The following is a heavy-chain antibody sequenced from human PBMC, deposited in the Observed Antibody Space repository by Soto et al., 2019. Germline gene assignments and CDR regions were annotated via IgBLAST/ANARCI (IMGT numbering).Heavy chain of an antibody. CDR3: ARAFKRWEVNYYFDF. CDR1: GSTFNNFA. J-gene: IGHJ4*02. Sequence: QVVLLQSGAEVKEPGSSVRVSCQVSGSTFNNFAFSWVRQAPGHGPEWMGGVVVDSNTAEYSQRFQDRVTITADTSTDTLYMELGSLTFEDTAVYYCARAFKRWEVNYYFDFWGQGTLVTVSS. D-gene: IGHD1-26*01. V-gene: IGHV1-69*06. CDR2: VVVDSNTA.